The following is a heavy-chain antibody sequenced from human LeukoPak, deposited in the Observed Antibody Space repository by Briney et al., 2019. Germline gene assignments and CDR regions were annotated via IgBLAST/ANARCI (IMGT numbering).Heavy chain of an antibody. CDR1: GGSISSYY. Sequence: PSETLSLTCTVSGGSISSYYWSWIRQPPGKGLEWIGYIYYSGSTNYNPSLKSRVTISVDTSKNQFSLKLSSVTAADTAVYYCACDRYYYGSGSYLAYYFDYWGQGTLVTVSS. D-gene: IGHD3-10*01. CDR3: ACDRYYYGSGSYLAYYFDY. J-gene: IGHJ4*02. V-gene: IGHV4-59*01. CDR2: IYYSGST.